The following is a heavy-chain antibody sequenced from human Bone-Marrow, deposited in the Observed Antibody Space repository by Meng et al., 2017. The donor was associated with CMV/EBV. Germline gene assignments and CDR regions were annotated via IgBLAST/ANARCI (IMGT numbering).Heavy chain of an antibody. CDR2: ISYDGSNK. CDR1: GFTVSSYA. CDR3: ERENKWELLPLDY. J-gene: IGHJ4*02. V-gene: IGHV3-30*04. Sequence: GESLKISCAASGFTVSSYAMHWVRQAPGKGLEWVAVISYDGSNKYYADSVKGRFTISRDNSKYTLYLQMNSLRSEDTAVYYCERENKWELLPLDYWGQGTLVAVSS. D-gene: IGHD1-26*01.